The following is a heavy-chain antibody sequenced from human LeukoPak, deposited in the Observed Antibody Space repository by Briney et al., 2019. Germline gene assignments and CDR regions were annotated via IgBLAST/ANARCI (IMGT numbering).Heavy chain of an antibody. Sequence: GESLKISCAASGFTFSNYWMSWVRQAPGKGLEWVANMNPDGSKKYYLDSVKGRFTISRDNAKNSLYLQMNSLRAEDAAVYYCARDYGYKLDFWGQGTLVTESS. V-gene: IGHV3-7*04. CDR3: ARDYGYKLDF. CDR2: MNPDGSKK. CDR1: GFTFSNYW. J-gene: IGHJ4*02. D-gene: IGHD5-24*01.